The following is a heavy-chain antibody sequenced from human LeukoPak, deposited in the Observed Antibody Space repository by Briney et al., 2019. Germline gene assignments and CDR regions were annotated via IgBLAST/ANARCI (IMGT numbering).Heavy chain of an antibody. D-gene: IGHD6-19*01. CDR1: GGSISGYY. J-gene: IGHJ5*02. CDR3: ARGSGWYYH. V-gene: IGHV4-59*08. Sequence: SETLSLTCTVSGGSISGYYWSWIRQPPGKGLEWIGYIYYSGSTNYNPSLKSRVTISVDTSKNQFSLELSSVTAADTAVYYCARGSGWYYHWGQGTLVTVSS. CDR2: IYYSGST.